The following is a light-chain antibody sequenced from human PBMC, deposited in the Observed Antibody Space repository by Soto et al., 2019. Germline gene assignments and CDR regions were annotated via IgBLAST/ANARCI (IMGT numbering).Light chain of an antibody. CDR2: DAS. V-gene: IGKV3-11*01. J-gene: IGKJ3*01. Sequence: EIVLTQSPSTLSSSPGERATLTCRASQSVTSNLAWYQQKPGQAPRLLIYDASNRATGIPAWFSGSGSAADFPLTISRLAPEDFAVYDYQYHNSWPTFGPGTKVDIK. CDR1: QSVTSN. CDR3: QYHNSWPT.